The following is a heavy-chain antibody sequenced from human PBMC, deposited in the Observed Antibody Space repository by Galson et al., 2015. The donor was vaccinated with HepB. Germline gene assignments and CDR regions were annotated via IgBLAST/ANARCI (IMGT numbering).Heavy chain of an antibody. Sequence: SLRLSCAASGLTFSSYWMSWVRQAPGKGLEWVANIKQDGSEKYDVDSVKGRFTISRDNAKNPLYLQMNSLRAEDTAVYYCASGIGYSSSWYRANRGYFDYWGQGTLVTVSS. V-gene: IGHV3-7*03. CDR2: IKQDGSEK. J-gene: IGHJ4*02. D-gene: IGHD6-13*01. CDR1: GLTFSSYW. CDR3: ASGIGYSSSWYRANRGYFDY.